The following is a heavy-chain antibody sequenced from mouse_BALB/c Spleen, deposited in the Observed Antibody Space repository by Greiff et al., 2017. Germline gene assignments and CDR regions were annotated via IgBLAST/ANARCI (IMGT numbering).Heavy chain of an antibody. J-gene: IGHJ3*01. V-gene: IGHV3-2*02. D-gene: IGHD2-3*01. CDR1: GYSITSDYA. Sequence: EVQLQQSGPGLVKPSQSLSLTCTVTGYSITSDYAWNWIRQFPGNKLEWMGYISYSGSTSYNPSLKSRISITRDTSKNQFFLQLNSVTTEDTATYYCARSWDGYFPYWGQGTLVTVSA. CDR3: ARSWDGYFPY. CDR2: ISYSGST.